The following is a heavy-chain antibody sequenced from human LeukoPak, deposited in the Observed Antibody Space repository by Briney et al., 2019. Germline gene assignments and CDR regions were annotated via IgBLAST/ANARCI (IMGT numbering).Heavy chain of an antibody. CDR3: VRVRQNYSDSV. J-gene: IGHJ4*02. Sequence: SQTLSLTCTVSGVSISSGGYYWNWIRQPPGKGLEWIGNTDYRGGATYSPSLKSRISISVDTSKNQVSLELNSVTVADTAVYYCVRVRQNYSDSVWGQGTLVTVSS. CDR2: TDYRGGA. CDR1: GVSISSGGYY. D-gene: IGHD3-22*01. V-gene: IGHV4-30-4*08.